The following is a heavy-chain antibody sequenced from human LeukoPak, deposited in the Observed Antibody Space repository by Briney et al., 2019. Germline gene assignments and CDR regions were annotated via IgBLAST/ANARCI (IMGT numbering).Heavy chain of an antibody. CDR3: ARLMVYAIRRYYYYGMDV. CDR2: IKRDGSEK. J-gene: IGHJ6*02. V-gene: IGHV3-7*01. CDR1: GFTFSSYW. Sequence: GSLRLSCAASGFTFSSYWMSWVRQAPGKGLEWVANIKRDGSEKYYVDSVKGRFTISRDNAKNSLYLQMNSLRAEDTAVYYCARLMVYAIRRYYYYGMDVWGQGTTVTVSS. D-gene: IGHD2-8*01.